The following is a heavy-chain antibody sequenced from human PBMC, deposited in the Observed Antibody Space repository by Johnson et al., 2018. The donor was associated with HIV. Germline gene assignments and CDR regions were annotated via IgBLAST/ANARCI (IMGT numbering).Heavy chain of an antibody. CDR1: GFSFSNYA. V-gene: IGHV3-30*04. J-gene: IGHJ3*02. CDR2: ISYDASNK. D-gene: IGHD1-26*01. CDR3: ARGRRPWELHGFNAFDT. Sequence: QMQLVESGGGVVQPERSLRLSCAASGFSFSNYAIHWVRQAPGKGLEWVAVISYDASNKYYADSVKGRFTISRDNSKNTLYLQMNSLRVEDTAVYHCARGRRPWELHGFNAFDTWGQGTMVIVSS.